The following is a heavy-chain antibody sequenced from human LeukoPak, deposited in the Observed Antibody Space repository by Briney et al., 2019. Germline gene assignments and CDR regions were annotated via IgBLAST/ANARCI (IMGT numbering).Heavy chain of an antibody. V-gene: IGHV4-34*01. CDR1: GGSFSGYY. Sequence: SETLSLTCAVYGGSFSGYYWSWIRQPPGKGLEWIGEINHSGSTNYNPSLKSRVTISVDTSKNQFSLKLSSVTAADTAVYYCAKDLHYYGPGSSPQYWGQGTLVTVSS. CDR3: AKDLHYYGPGSSPQY. D-gene: IGHD3-10*01. CDR2: INHSGST. J-gene: IGHJ4*02.